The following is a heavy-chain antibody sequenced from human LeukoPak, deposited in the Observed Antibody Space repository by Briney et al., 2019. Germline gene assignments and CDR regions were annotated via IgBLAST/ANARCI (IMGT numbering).Heavy chain of an antibody. Sequence: GGSLRLSCAASGFTFDDYGMSWVRQAPGRGLEWVSYISSSGSTIYYADSVKGRFTISRDNAKNSLYLQMNSLRAEDTAVYYCARDLRYYYMDVWGKGTTVTVSS. CDR2: ISSSGSTI. CDR3: ARDLRYYYMDV. CDR1: GFTFDDYG. V-gene: IGHV3-11*04. J-gene: IGHJ6*03.